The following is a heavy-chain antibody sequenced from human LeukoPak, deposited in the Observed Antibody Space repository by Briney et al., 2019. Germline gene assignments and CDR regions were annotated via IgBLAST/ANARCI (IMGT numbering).Heavy chain of an antibody. CDR2: INPSSGGT. Sequence: ASVKVSCKASGYTFTTYHIHWVRQAPGQGLEWMGIINPSSGGTTYAQKFQGRVTMTRDTSTSTLYMEPSSLRSEDTAVYYCARVVVRGVYYMDVWGKGTTVTVSS. J-gene: IGHJ6*03. V-gene: IGHV1-46*01. CDR1: GYTFTTYH. D-gene: IGHD3-10*01. CDR3: ARVVVRGVYYMDV.